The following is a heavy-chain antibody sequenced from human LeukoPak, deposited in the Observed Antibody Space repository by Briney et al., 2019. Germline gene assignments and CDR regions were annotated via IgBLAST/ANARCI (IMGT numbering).Heavy chain of an antibody. CDR1: GFTFSNYG. Sequence: HPGRSLRLSCAASGFTFSNYGMHWVRQAPGKGLEWVAVISYDGSNRYYGDSVKGRFTISRDNSKNTLNLQMNSLRAEDTAVYYCAKVVGDGTYYYYGVDVWGQGTTVTVSS. CDR3: AKVVGDGTYYYYGVDV. V-gene: IGHV3-30*18. J-gene: IGHJ6*02. D-gene: IGHD3-16*01. CDR2: ISYDGSNR.